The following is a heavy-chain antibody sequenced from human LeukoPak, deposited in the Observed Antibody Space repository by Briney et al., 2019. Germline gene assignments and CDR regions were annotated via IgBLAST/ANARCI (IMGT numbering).Heavy chain of an antibody. V-gene: IGHV4-59*08. J-gene: IGHJ6*02. D-gene: IGHD2-15*01. CDR3: ARLPATAYCSGGSCYFRGYYYGMDV. CDR1: GGSISSYY. Sequence: SETLSLTCTVSGGSISSYYWIWIRQPPGKGLEWIGYIYYSGSTNYNPSLKSRVTISVDTSKNQFSLKLSSVTAADTAVYYCARLPATAYCSGGSCYFRGYYYGMDVWGQGTTVTVSS. CDR2: IYYSGST.